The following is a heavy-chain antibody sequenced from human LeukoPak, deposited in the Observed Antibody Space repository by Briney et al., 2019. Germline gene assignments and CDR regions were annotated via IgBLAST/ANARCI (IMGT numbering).Heavy chain of an antibody. D-gene: IGHD3-10*01. CDR2: IRYDGSNK. CDR1: GFTFSSYG. Sequence: GGSLRLSCAASGFTFSSYGMHWVRQAPGKGLEWVAFIRYDGSNKYYADSVKGRFTISRDNSKNTLYLQMNSLRAEDTAVYYCAKGGGSGSYGGYYMDVWGKGTTVTISS. V-gene: IGHV3-30*02. CDR3: AKGGGSGSYGGYYMDV. J-gene: IGHJ6*03.